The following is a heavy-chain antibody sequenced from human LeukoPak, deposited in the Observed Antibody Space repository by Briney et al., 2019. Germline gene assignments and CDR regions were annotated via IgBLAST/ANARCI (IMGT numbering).Heavy chain of an antibody. CDR1: RFSFSSFS. V-gene: IGHV3-21*01. Sequence: GGSLRLSCAASRFSFSSFSMNWVRQAPGKGLEWVSSISRIGRNIYYADSLKGRFTISRDNAKNSLYLQMNSLRVEDTAVYYCARGPRVVPAALGGDYYDSYGMDVWGQGTTVTVSS. CDR2: ISRIGRNI. CDR3: ARGPRVVPAALGGDYYDSYGMDV. D-gene: IGHD2-2*01. J-gene: IGHJ6*02.